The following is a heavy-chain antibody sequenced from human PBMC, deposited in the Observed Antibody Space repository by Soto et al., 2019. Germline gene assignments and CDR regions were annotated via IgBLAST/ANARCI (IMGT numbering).Heavy chain of an antibody. CDR1: GYTFPTYG. J-gene: IGHJ4*02. Sequence: QVHLVQSGAEVKKPGASGKVSCKASGYTFPTYGIAWLRQAPGQGLEWMGWMIGDNGDSEFPESLQDRVTLTRDTSATTAYMERRRLRSDDTAVDLCARVMQYDRPEYYYVDLWGQGTLVTVSS. V-gene: IGHV1-18*01. CDR2: MIGDNGDS. CDR3: ARVMQYDRPEYYYVDL. D-gene: IGHD3-16*01.